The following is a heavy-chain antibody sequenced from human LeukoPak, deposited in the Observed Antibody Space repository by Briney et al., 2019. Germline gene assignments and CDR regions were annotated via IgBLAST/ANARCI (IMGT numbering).Heavy chain of an antibody. CDR3: AATRFGVPFYYMDV. CDR2: GSESGGT. Sequence: PSETLSLTCAVYGGSLNGHYWSWIRQPPGKGLEWIGEGSESGGTKFNPSLKSRVTISVDTSKNQFSLKLSSVTAADTAVYYCAATRFGVPFYYMDVWGKGTTVTVSS. J-gene: IGHJ6*03. CDR1: GGSLNGHY. D-gene: IGHD3-3*01. V-gene: IGHV4-34*01.